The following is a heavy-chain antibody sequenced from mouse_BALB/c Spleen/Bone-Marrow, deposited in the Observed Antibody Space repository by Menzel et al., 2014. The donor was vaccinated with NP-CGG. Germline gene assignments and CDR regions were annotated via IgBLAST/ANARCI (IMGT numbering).Heavy chain of an antibody. J-gene: IGHJ1*01. Sequence: EVKLVESGGGLVQPGGSRKLSCAASGFTFSDYGMAWVRQAPGKGPEWVAFIGNLAYSIYYADTVTGRFTISRENAKNTLYLEMSSLRSEDTAMYYCARDHYGSSYWYFDVWGAGTTVTVSS. CDR1: GFTFSDYG. CDR2: IGNLAYSI. D-gene: IGHD1-1*01. V-gene: IGHV5-15*02. CDR3: ARDHYGSSYWYFDV.